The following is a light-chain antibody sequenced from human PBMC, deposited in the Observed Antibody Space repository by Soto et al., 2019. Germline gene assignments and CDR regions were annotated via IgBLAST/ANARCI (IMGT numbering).Light chain of an antibody. CDR3: QQYGDSPT. Sequence: EIVLTQSPATLSLSPGERATLSCRASQSVTSSYLAWYQQKPGQAPRLLIYAASSRATGIPDRFSGSGSGTDFTLTISRLEPEDFAVYYCQQYGDSPTFGGGTKVDIK. CDR1: QSVTSSY. V-gene: IGKV3-20*01. CDR2: AAS. J-gene: IGKJ4*01.